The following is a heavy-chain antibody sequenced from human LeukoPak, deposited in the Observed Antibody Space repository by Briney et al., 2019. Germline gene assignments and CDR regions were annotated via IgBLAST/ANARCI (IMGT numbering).Heavy chain of an antibody. Sequence: SETLSLTCTVSGGSIGSYYWSWIRQPPGKGLEWIGYIYYSGSTNYNPSLKSRVTISVDTSKNQFSLKLSSVTAADTAVYYRARDLTHFDYWGQGTLVTVSS. CDR3: ARDLTHFDY. CDR2: IYYSGST. V-gene: IGHV4-59*01. J-gene: IGHJ4*02. D-gene: IGHD4-23*01. CDR1: GGSIGSYY.